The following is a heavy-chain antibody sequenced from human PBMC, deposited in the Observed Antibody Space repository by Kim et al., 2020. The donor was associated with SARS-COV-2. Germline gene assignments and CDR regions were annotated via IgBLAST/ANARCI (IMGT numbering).Heavy chain of an antibody. J-gene: IGHJ3*02. V-gene: IGHV3-23*01. D-gene: IGHD1-26*01. CDR2: ISGSGGST. CDR3: AKDLYRDLVGATFGAFDI. Sequence: GGSLRLSCAASGFTFSSYAMSWVRQTPGKGLEWVSAISGSGGSTYYADSVKGRFTISRDNSKNTLYLQMNSLRAEDTAVYYCAKDLYRDLVGATFGAFDIWGQGTMVTVSS. CDR1: GFTFSSYA.